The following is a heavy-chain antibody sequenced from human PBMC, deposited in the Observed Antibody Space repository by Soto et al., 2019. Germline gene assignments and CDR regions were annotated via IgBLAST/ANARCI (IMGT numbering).Heavy chain of an antibody. J-gene: IGHJ4*02. V-gene: IGHV1-18*01. Sequence: QVQLVQSGAEVKKPGSSVKVSCKASGYTFTSYGISWVRQAPGQGLEWMGWISAYNGNTNYAQKLQGRVTMTTDTSTSTAYMELRSLRSDDTAVYYCARLRRVLMVYATPDYWGQGTLVTVSS. CDR3: ARLRRVLMVYATPDY. CDR2: ISAYNGNT. CDR1: GYTFTSYG. D-gene: IGHD2-8*01.